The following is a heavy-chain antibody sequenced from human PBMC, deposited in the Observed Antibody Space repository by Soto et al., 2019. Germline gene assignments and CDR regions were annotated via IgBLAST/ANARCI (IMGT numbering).Heavy chain of an antibody. CDR2: ISGSGGST. D-gene: IGHD6-13*01. CDR1: GFTFSSYA. CDR3: AKDQKYGAAAGPFNWFDP. V-gene: IGHV3-23*01. Sequence: GGSLRLSCAASGFTFSSYALSWVRQAPGTGLEWVSAISGSGGSTYYADSVKGRFTISRDNSKNTLYLQMNSLRAEDTAVYYCAKDQKYGAAAGPFNWFDPWGQGTLVTVSS. J-gene: IGHJ5*02.